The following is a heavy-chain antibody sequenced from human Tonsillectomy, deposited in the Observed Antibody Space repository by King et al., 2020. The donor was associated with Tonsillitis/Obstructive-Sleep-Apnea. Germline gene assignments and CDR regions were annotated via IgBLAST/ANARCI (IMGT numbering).Heavy chain of an antibody. D-gene: IGHD3-10*01. Sequence: VQLVESGGGLVQPGGSLRLSCAASGFTFSSYEMNWVRQAPGKGLEWVSYISSSGSTKYYADSVKGRFTISRDNAKKSLYLQMNSLRAEDTAVYYCARDQSPITMVRGVINYYYDLDVWGQGTTVTVSS. V-gene: IGHV3-48*03. CDR3: ARDQSPITMVRGVINYYYDLDV. CDR2: ISSSGSTK. CDR1: GFTFSSYE. J-gene: IGHJ6*02.